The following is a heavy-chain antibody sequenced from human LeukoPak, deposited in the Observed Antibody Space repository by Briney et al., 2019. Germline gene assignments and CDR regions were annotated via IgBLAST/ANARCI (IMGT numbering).Heavy chain of an antibody. CDR3: GRDYYGSGSYGTKDYYYYYMDV. V-gene: IGHV4-39*01. CDR1: GGSISSSSYY. J-gene: IGHJ6*03. CDR2: IYYSGST. Sequence: PSETLSLTCTVSGGSISSSSYYWGWIRQPPGKGLEWIGSIYYSGSTYYNPSLKSRVTISVDTSKNQFSLKLSSVTAADTAVYYCGRDYYGSGSYGTKDYYYYYMDVWGKGTTVTISS. D-gene: IGHD3-10*01.